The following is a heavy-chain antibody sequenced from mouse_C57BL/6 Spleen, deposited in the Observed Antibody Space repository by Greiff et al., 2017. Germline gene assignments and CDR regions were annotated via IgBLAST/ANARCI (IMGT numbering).Heavy chain of an antibody. CDR2: IYPGDGDT. CDR1: GYAFSSSW. CDR3: ARSGYYYGTDYYAMDD. D-gene: IGHD1-1*01. V-gene: IGHV1-82*01. J-gene: IGHJ4*01. Sequence: QVQLQQSGPELVKPGASVKISCKASGYAFSSSWMNWVKQRPGKGLEWIGRIYPGDGDTNYNGKFKGKATLTADKSSSTAYMQLSSLTSEDSAVYFCARSGYYYGTDYYAMDDWGQGTSVTVSS.